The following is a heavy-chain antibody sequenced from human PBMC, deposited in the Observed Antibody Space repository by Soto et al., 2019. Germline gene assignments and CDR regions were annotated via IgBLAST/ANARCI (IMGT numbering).Heavy chain of an antibody. Sequence: QVQLVQSGAEVKKPGASVNVSCKASGYTFTSYAMHWVRQAPGQRLEWMGWINAGNGDTKYSQKCQRRVTIIRDASVGTAEMELSSLRSEDTAVYYCARRYYCGIDAWGQGTTVTVAS. V-gene: IGHV1-3*01. CDR3: ARRYYCGIDA. CDR2: INAGNGDT. CDR1: GYTFTSYA. J-gene: IGHJ6*02.